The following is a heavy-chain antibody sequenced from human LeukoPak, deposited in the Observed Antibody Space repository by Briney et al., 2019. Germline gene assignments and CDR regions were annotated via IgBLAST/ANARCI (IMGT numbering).Heavy chain of an antibody. V-gene: IGHV4-61*02. J-gene: IGHJ4*02. CDR2: IYTSGST. Sequence: PSQTLSLTCTVSGGSISSGSYYWSWIRRPAGKGLEWIGRIYTSGSTNYNPSLKSRVTISVDTSENQFSRKLSSVTAADTAVYYCARGRGSYYGYWGQGTLVTVSS. CDR3: ARGRGSYYGY. D-gene: IGHD1-26*01. CDR1: GGSISSGSYY.